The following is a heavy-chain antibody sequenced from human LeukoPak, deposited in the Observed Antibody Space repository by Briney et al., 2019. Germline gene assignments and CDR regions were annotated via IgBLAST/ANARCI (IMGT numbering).Heavy chain of an antibody. V-gene: IGHV3-23*01. J-gene: IGHJ4*02. Sequence: GGSLRPSCAASGFTFSSYAMSWVRQAPGKGLEWVSAISGSGGGTYYADSVKGRFTISRDNSKNTLYLQMNSLRAEDTAVYYCAKIERWLQPPGLDYWGQGTLVTVSS. CDR3: AKIERWLQPPGLDY. CDR1: GFTFSSYA. D-gene: IGHD5-24*01. CDR2: ISGSGGGT.